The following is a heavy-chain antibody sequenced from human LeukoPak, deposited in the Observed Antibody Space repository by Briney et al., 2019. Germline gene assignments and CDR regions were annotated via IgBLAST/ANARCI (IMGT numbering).Heavy chain of an antibody. V-gene: IGHV3-30*02. J-gene: IGHJ4*02. CDR2: IRFDGDIK. CDR1: GFTLSSYG. Sequence: VGSLRLSCAVSGFTLSSYGMHSVRQAPGKGVEGVAFIRFDGDIKYYADSVKGRFSIPSDNSKHTLYLQMNRLRVADTAVYYCPKRRVAGTYSYYFDYWGQGTLVTVSS. CDR3: PKRRVAGTYSYYFDY. D-gene: IGHD1-26*01.